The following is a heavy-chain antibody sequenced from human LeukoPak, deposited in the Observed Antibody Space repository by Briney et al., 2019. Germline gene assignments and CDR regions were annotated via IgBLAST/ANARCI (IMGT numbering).Heavy chain of an antibody. CDR3: ARSELLWFGGVNSGFDY. Sequence: SVKVSCKASGFTFTSSAVQWVRQARGQRLEWIGWIVVGSGNTNYAQKFQERVTITRDMSTSTAYMELSSLRSEDTAVYYCARSELLWFGGVNSGFDYWGQGTLVTVSS. V-gene: IGHV1-58*01. CDR2: IVVGSGNT. D-gene: IGHD3-10*01. CDR1: GFTFTSSA. J-gene: IGHJ4*02.